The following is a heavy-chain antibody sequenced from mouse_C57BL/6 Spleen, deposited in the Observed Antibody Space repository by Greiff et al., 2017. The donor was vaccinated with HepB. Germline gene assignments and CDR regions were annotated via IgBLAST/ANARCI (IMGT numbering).Heavy chain of an antibody. CDR1: GFTFSSYA. J-gene: IGHJ3*01. Sequence: EVKLVESGGGLVKPGGSLKLSCAASGFTFSSYAMSWVRQTPEKRLEWVATISDGGSYTYYPDNVKGRFTISRDNAKNNLYLQMSQLKYEDTAMYYCASDDYDGGFLSWFADWGQGTLVTVSA. CDR2: ISDGGSYT. D-gene: IGHD2-4*01. CDR3: ASDDYDGGFLSWFAD. V-gene: IGHV5-4*03.